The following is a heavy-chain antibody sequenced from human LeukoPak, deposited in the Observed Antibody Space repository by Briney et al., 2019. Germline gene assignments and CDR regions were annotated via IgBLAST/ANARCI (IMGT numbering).Heavy chain of an antibody. Sequence: DPSETLSLTCAVYGGSFSGYYWTWIRQPPGKGLEWIGEINHSGSTNYNPSLKSRVTISVDTSKNQFPLKLSSVTAADTAVYYCAREATVAKRGDYFDYWGQGTLVTVSS. V-gene: IGHV4-34*01. CDR1: GGSFSGYY. D-gene: IGHD6-19*01. CDR2: INHSGST. CDR3: AREATVAKRGDYFDY. J-gene: IGHJ4*02.